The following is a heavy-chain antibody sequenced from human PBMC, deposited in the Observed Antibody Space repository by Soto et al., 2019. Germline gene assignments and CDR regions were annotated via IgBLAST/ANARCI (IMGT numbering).Heavy chain of an antibody. CDR1: GFTFSSYG. V-gene: IGHV3-30*18. CDR3: ANEYASGWRY. D-gene: IGHD6-19*01. Sequence: QVQLVESGGGVVQPGRSLRLSCAASGFTFSSYGMHWVRQAPGKGLEWVAVISYDGSNQYYADSVKGRFTISRDNSKNTLYLQMNSLRGEDTAVYYCANEYASGWRYWGQGTLVTVSS. CDR2: ISYDGSNQ. J-gene: IGHJ4*02.